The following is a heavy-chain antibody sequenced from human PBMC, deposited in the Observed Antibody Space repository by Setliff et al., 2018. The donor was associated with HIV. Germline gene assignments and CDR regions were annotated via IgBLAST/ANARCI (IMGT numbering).Heavy chain of an antibody. V-gene: IGHV4-61*09. CDR2: VYTTGGT. J-gene: IGHJ3*02. Sequence: NPSETLSLTCTVSGGSISSGIYYWIWIRQPAGKGLEWIGHVYTTGGTNYNPSLASRLTISVDTSRNQFSLRLSSVTAADTAVYYCARAPTGITNAFDIWGQGTMVTVSS. D-gene: IGHD3-10*01. CDR3: ARAPTGITNAFDI. CDR1: GGSISSGIYY.